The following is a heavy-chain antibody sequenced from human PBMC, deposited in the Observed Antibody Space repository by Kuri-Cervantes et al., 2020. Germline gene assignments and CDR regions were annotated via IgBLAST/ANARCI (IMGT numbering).Heavy chain of an antibody. CDR2: ISSSSSTI. CDR1: GFTFSSYS. CDR3: APGVGSGYSPYFDY. V-gene: IGHV3-48*01. D-gene: IGHD3-22*01. Sequence: GESLKISCAASGFTFSSYSMNWVRQAPGKGLEWVSYISSSSSTIYYADSVKGRFTISRDNAKNTLYLQMNSLRAEDTAVCYCAPGVGSGYSPYFDYWGQGTLVTGLL. J-gene: IGHJ4*02.